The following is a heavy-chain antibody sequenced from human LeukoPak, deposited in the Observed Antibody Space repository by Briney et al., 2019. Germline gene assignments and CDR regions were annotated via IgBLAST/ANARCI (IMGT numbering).Heavy chain of an antibody. CDR1: GGSISSSY. Sequence: SETLSLTCTVSGGSISSSYWSWIRQPPGKVLEWIGYIYYSGSTNYNPSLKSRVTISVDTSKNQFSLKLSSVTAADTAVYYCARYNYDFWSGYSKWFDPWGQGTLVTVSS. CDR2: IYYSGST. J-gene: IGHJ5*02. CDR3: ARYNYDFWSGYSKWFDP. D-gene: IGHD3-3*01. V-gene: IGHV4-59*01.